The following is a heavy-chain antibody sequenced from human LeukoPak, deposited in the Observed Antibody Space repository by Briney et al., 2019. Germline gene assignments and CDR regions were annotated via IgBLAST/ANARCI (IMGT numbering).Heavy chain of an antibody. D-gene: IGHD3-22*01. Sequence: ASVKVSCKASGYTFTGYYMHWVRQAPGQGLEWMGWINPNSGGTNYAQKFQGRVTMTRDTSISTAYMELSRLRSDDTAVYYCARDDSATMIVDYAFDIWGQGTMVTVSS. V-gene: IGHV1-2*02. CDR3: ARDDSATMIVDYAFDI. CDR1: GYTFTGYY. CDR2: INPNSGGT. J-gene: IGHJ3*02.